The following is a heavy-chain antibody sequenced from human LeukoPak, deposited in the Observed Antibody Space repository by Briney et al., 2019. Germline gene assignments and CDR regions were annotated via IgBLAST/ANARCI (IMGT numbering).Heavy chain of an antibody. V-gene: IGHV4-59*01. CDR3: ARGGNTVTTENAFDI. CDR1: GGSISSYY. CDR2: IYYSGST. D-gene: IGHD4-17*01. Sequence: PSETLSLTCTVSGGSISSYYWSWIRQPPGKGLEWIGYIYYSGSTNYNPSLKSRVTISVDTSKNQFSLKLSSVTAADTAVYYCARGGNTVTTENAFDIWGQGTMVTVSS. J-gene: IGHJ3*02.